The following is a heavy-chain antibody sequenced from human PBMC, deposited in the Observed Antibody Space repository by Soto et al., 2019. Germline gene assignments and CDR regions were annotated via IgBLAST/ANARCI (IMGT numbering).Heavy chain of an antibody. D-gene: IGHD3-3*01. CDR1: GYTFTSYD. J-gene: IGHJ6*02. Sequence: ASVKVSCKASGYTFTSYDINWVRQAPGQGLEWLGWMDPNSGSTGYAQNFQGRVTMTRNISINTAQMELSSLRSEATAVYYCARERQLDFWRKRLDVWGHRTTVTVSS. V-gene: IGHV1-8*01. CDR2: MDPNSGST. CDR3: ARERQLDFWRKRLDV.